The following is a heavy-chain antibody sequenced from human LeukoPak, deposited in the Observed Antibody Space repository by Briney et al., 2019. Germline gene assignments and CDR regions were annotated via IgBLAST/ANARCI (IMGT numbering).Heavy chain of an antibody. CDR3: ARRVGYCSSTSCYILSDY. CDR1: VGSISSSSYY. V-gene: IGHV4-39*01. J-gene: IGHJ4*02. D-gene: IGHD2-2*02. Sequence: PSETLSLTCTVSVGSISSSSYYWGWIRQPPGKGLEWIGSIYYSGSTYYNPSLKSRVTISVDTSKNQFSLKLSSVTAADTAVYYCARRVGYCSSTSCYILSDYWGQGTLVTVSS. CDR2: IYYSGST.